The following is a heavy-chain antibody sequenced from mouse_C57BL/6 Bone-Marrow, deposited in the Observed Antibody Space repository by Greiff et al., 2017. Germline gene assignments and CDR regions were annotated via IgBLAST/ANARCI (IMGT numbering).Heavy chain of an antibody. V-gene: IGHV14-4*01. CDR3: TPYYVSSYGWYFDV. Sequence: VQLQQSGAELVRPGASVKLSCTASGFNIKDDYMHWVKQRPEQGLEWIGWIDPENGDTEYASKFQGKATITADTSSNTAYLQRSSLTSEDTAVYYCTPYYVSSYGWYFDVWGTGTTVTVSS. J-gene: IGHJ1*03. D-gene: IGHD1-1*01. CDR1: GFNIKDDY. CDR2: IDPENGDT.